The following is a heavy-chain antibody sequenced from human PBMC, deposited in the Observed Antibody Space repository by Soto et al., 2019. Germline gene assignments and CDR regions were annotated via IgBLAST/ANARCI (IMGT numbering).Heavy chain of an antibody. CDR3: ARGRYGDY. CDR1: GYTFTSYG. D-gene: IGHD1-1*01. V-gene: IGHV1-18*01. Sequence: QVHLVQSGAEVKKPGASVKVSCKASGYTFTSYGITWVRQAPGQGLEWMGWISAHNGNTDSAQKLQGRVIVTTDPSPSAAYMEMRSLISDDTAVYYCARGRYGDYWGQGALVTVSS. J-gene: IGHJ4*02. CDR2: ISAHNGNT.